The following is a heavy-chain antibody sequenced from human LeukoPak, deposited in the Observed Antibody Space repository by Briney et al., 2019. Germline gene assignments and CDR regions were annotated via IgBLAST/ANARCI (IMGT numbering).Heavy chain of an antibody. Sequence: ASVKVSCKASGYTSTSYDINWVRQATGQGLEWMGWMNPNSGNTGYAQKFQGRVTMTRNTSISTAYMELSSLRSEDTAVYYCARSWRFCSGDSCYPIDYWGQGTLVTVSS. D-gene: IGHD2-15*01. CDR3: ARSWRFCSGDSCYPIDY. V-gene: IGHV1-8*01. CDR1: GYTSTSYD. J-gene: IGHJ4*02. CDR2: MNPNSGNT.